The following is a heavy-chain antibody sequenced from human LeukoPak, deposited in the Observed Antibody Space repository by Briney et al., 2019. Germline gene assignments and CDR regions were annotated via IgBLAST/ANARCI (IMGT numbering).Heavy chain of an antibody. J-gene: IGHJ4*02. CDR3: ARDSKAAADFDY. Sequence: ASVKVSCKASGGTFSSYAISWVRQAPGQGLEWMGRIIPIFGTANYAQEFQGRVTITTDESTSTAYMELSSLRSEDTAVYYCARDSKAAADFDYWGQGTLVTVSS. CDR2: IIPIFGTA. CDR1: GGTFSSYA. D-gene: IGHD6-13*01. V-gene: IGHV1-69*05.